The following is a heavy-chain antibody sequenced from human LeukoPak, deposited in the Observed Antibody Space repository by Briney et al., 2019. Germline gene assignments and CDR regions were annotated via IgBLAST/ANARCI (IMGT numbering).Heavy chain of an antibody. CDR2: IIPIFGTA. Sequence: EASVKVSCKASGGTFSSYAISWVRQAPGQGLEWMGGIIPIFGTANYVQKFQGRVTITADESTSTAYMELSSLRSEDTAVYYCARGSRKYQLLAWFDPWAREPWSPPP. D-gene: IGHD2-2*01. J-gene: IGHJ5*02. CDR1: GGTFSSYA. CDR3: ARGSRKYQLLAWFDP. V-gene: IGHV1-69*13.